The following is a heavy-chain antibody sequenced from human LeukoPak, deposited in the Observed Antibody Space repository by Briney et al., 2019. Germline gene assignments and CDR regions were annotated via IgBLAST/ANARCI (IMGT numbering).Heavy chain of an antibody. D-gene: IGHD6-19*01. J-gene: IGHJ6*03. V-gene: IGHV4-4*07. Sequence: SETLSLTCTVSGGSISSYYWSWIRQPAGKGLEWIGRIYTSGSTNYNPSLKSRVTMSVDTSKNQFSLKLSSVTAADTAVYYCARINLKYSSGWYMYYYYYMDVWGKGTTVTVSS. CDR2: IYTSGST. CDR3: ARINLKYSSGWYMYYYYYMDV. CDR1: GGSISSYY.